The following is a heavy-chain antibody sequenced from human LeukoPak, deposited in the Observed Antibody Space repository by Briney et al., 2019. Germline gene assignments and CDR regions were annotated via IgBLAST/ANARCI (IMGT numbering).Heavy chain of an antibody. D-gene: IGHD6-19*01. CDR1: GFTFSSYW. CDR2: IKQDGSEK. CDR3: ARDRSEQWLVVYYFDY. Sequence: GGSLRLSCAASGFTFSSYWMSWVRQAPGKGLEWVANIKQDGSEKYYVDSVKGRFTISRDNAKNSLYLQMNSLRAEDTAVYYCARDRSEQWLVVYYFDYWGQGTLVTVSS. J-gene: IGHJ4*02. V-gene: IGHV3-7*01.